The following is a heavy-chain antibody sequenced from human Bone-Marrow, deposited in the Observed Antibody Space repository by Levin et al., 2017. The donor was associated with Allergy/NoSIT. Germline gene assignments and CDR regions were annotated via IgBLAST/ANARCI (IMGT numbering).Heavy chain of an antibody. V-gene: IGHV4-38-2*01. D-gene: IGHD3-22*01. CDR3: VRHPGLYDSRFDS. J-gene: IGHJ5*01. CDR2: IYHSGTT. Sequence: PSETLSLTCAVSGDSISIIYYWGWIRQSPGKGLEWIGSIYHSGTTYYNPSLKSRVTISVDTSKNHFSLKITSVTAADTAVYYCVRHPGLYDSRFDSWGQGTLVTVSS. CDR1: GDSISIIYY.